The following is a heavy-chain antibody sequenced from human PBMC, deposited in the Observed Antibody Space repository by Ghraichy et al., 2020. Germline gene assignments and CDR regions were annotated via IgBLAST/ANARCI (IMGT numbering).Heavy chain of an antibody. J-gene: IGHJ6*02. Sequence: SLTCAVYGGSFSGYYWSWIRQPPGKGLEWIGEINHSGSTNYNPSLKSRVTISVDTSKNQFSLKLSSVTAADTAVYYCAATTRSGYYTGYYYYGMDVWGQGTTVTVSS. CDR2: INHSGST. CDR3: AATTRSGYYTGYYYYGMDV. V-gene: IGHV4-34*01. D-gene: IGHD3-3*01. CDR1: GGSFSGYY.